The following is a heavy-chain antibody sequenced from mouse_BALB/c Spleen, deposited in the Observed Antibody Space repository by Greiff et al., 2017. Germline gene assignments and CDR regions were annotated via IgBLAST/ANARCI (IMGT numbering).Heavy chain of an antibody. CDR1: GYSITSYYA. CDR3: AREGYYFDY. CDR2: ISYSGST. J-gene: IGHJ2*01. V-gene: IGHV3-2*02. Sequence: EVQLQESGPSLVKPSQSLSLSCTVTGYSITSYYAWNWIRQFPGNQLEWMGYISYSGSTSYNPSLKSRISITRDTSKNPFFLQLNSVTTEDTATYYCAREGYYFDYWGQGTTLTVSS.